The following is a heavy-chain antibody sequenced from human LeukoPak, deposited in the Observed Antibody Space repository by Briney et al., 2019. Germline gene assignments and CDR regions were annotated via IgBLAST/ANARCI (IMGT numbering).Heavy chain of an antibody. CDR2: IYSGGST. CDR3: ARTSAWILGYDY. Sequence: GGSLRLSCAASGFTFSSYSMNWVRQAPGKGLEWVSVIYSGGSTYYADSVKGRFTISRDNSKNTLYLQMNILRAEDTAVYYCARTSAWILGYDYWGQGTLVTVSS. J-gene: IGHJ4*02. D-gene: IGHD5-18*01. CDR1: GFTFSSYS. V-gene: IGHV3-66*01.